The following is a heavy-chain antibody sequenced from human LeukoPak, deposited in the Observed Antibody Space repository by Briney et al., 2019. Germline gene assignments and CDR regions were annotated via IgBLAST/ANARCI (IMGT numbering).Heavy chain of an antibody. Sequence: GGSLRLTCAASGFTFSSYAMSWVRQAPGKGLEWVSAISGSGGSTYYADSVKGRFTISRDNSKNTLYLQMNSLRAEDTAVYYCAKDRHPNAWELLRIFDYWGQGTLVTVSS. CDR3: AKDRHPNAWELLRIFDY. V-gene: IGHV3-23*01. J-gene: IGHJ4*02. CDR1: GFTFSSYA. CDR2: ISGSGGST. D-gene: IGHD1-26*01.